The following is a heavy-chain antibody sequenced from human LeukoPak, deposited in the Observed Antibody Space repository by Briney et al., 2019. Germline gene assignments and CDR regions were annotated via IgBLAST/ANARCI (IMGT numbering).Heavy chain of an antibody. CDR1: GGSISSYY. CDR3: ARFAIQNWFDP. CDR2: IYDSGST. V-gene: IGHV4-59*01. Sequence: SETLSLTCTVSGGSISSYYWSWIRQPPGKGLEWIGYIYDSGSTNYNPSLKSRVTISVDTSKNQFSLKLSSVTAADTAVYYCARFAIQNWFDPWGQGTLVTVSS. D-gene: IGHD5-18*01. J-gene: IGHJ5*02.